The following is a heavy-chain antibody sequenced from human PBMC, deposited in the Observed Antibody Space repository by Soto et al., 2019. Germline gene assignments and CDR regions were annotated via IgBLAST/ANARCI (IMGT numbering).Heavy chain of an antibody. CDR2: IIPIFGTA. Sequence: QVQLVQSGAEVKKPGSSVKVSCKASGGTFSSYAISWVRQAPGQGLEWMGGIIPIFGTANYAQKFQGRVTITADESTSTAYMEPSSLRSEDTAVYYCARGGWYSSSWYGWFDPWGQGTLVTVSS. CDR3: ARGGWYSSSWYGWFDP. V-gene: IGHV1-69*01. D-gene: IGHD6-13*01. CDR1: GGTFSSYA. J-gene: IGHJ5*02.